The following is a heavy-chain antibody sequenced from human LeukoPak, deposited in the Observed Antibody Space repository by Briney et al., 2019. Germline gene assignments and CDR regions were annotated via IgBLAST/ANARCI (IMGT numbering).Heavy chain of an antibody. D-gene: IGHD3-10*02. CDR2: IHQDGSDK. J-gene: IGHJ6*04. CDR1: GFTFSSYE. V-gene: IGHV3-7*01. CDR3: AELGITMIGGV. Sequence: GGSLRLSCAASGFTFSSYEMNWVRQAPGKGLEWVANIHQDGSDKYYVDSVKGRVTISRDNAKNSLYLQMNSLRAEDTAVYYCAELGITMIGGVWGKGTTVTISS.